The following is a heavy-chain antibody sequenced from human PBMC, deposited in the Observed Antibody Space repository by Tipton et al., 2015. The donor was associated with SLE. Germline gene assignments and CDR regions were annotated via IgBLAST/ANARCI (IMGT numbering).Heavy chain of an antibody. D-gene: IGHD3-16*01. CDR2: IYYSGST. Sequence: TLSLTCAVYGGSFSGYYWSWIRQPPGKGLEWIGYIYYSGSTNYNPSLKSRATISVDTSKNQFSLKLSSVTAADTAVYYCARVGASGAFDIWGQGTMVTVSS. CDR3: ARVGASGAFDI. CDR1: GGSFSGYY. J-gene: IGHJ3*02. V-gene: IGHV4-34*11.